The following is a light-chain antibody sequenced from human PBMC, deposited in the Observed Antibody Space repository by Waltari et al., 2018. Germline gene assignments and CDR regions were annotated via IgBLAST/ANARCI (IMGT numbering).Light chain of an antibody. V-gene: IGKV1-5*03. J-gene: IGKJ1*01. Sequence: DVQMTQSPSTLSASVGDRVTITCWASQSSTNWLAWYQQKPGKAPKLLIYRTSNLESGVPSRFSGSGSGTEFTLTISSLQADDFATYYCQHYGTLWTFGQGTKVEVK. CDR3: QHYGTLWT. CDR1: QSSTNW. CDR2: RTS.